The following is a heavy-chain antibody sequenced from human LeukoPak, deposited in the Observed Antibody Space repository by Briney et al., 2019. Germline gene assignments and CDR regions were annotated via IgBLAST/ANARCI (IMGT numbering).Heavy chain of an antibody. CDR2: INPNRGDA. D-gene: IGHD3-10*01. J-gene: IGHJ6*02. CDR3: ARGTSSSTRYYYYGMDV. V-gene: IGHV1-2*02. CDR1: GYTFTNYY. Sequence: ASVKVSCKASGYTFTNYYTHWVRQAPGHGFEWMGWINPNRGDANYAQKFQGRVTMTRDTSTSTVYMELSSLRSEDTAVYYCARGTSSSTRYYYYGMDVWGQGTTVTVSS.